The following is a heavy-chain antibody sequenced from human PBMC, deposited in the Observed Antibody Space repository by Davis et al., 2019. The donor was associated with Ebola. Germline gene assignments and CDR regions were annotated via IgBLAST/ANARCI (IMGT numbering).Heavy chain of an antibody. CDR2: IRYDGSNK. V-gene: IGHV3-30*02. D-gene: IGHD3-10*01. Sequence: GESLKISCAASGFTFSSYGMHWVRQAPGKGLEWVAFIRYDGSNKYYADSVKGRFTISRDNSKNTLYLQMNSLRAEDTAVYYCPMVRGEDYYYGMDVWGQGTTVTVSS. J-gene: IGHJ6*02. CDR3: PMVRGEDYYYGMDV. CDR1: GFTFSSYG.